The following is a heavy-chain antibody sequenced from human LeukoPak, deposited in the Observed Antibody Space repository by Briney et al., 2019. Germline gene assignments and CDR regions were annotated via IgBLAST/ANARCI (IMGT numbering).Heavy chain of an antibody. D-gene: IGHD4-23*01. CDR2: TAYRSKWST. Sequence: SQTLSLTCAISGDSVSNNIIAWNWIRWRPSRGLEWLGRTAYRSKWSTDYALSVRGRISINPDTSKNQISLQLNSVTPEDTAVYYCAKNSVAMDVWGQGTTVTVSS. J-gene: IGHJ6*02. CDR1: GDSVSNNIIA. V-gene: IGHV6-1*01. CDR3: AKNSVAMDV.